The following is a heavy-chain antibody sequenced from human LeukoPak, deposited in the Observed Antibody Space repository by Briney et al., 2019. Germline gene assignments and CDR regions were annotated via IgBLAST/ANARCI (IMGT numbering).Heavy chain of an antibody. CDR2: INPAGTST. J-gene: IGHJ4*02. CDR3: VRDFSGESGYGGY. D-gene: IGHD5-12*01. V-gene: IGHV3-21*01. CDR1: GFTYSHYT. Sequence: GGSLRLXCAASGFTYSHYTMNWVRLTPGKGLESISSINPAGTSTYYADSVKGRFTISRDAAKNSLYLQMNSLRVEDTALYYCVRDFSGESGYGGYWGPGTLVTVSS.